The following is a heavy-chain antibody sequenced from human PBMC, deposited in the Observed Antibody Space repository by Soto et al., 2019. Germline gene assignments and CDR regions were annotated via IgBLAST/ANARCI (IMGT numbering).Heavy chain of an antibody. V-gene: IGHV4-34*01. CDR1: GGSFSGYY. Sequence: SETLSLTCAVYGGSFSGYYCSWIRQPPGKGLEWIGEINHSGSTNYNPSLKSRVTISVDTSKNQFSLKLSSVTAADTAVYYCAREFDFWSGYYSYYYGMDVWGQGTTVTVSS. D-gene: IGHD3-3*01. J-gene: IGHJ6*02. CDR3: AREFDFWSGYYSYYYGMDV. CDR2: INHSGST.